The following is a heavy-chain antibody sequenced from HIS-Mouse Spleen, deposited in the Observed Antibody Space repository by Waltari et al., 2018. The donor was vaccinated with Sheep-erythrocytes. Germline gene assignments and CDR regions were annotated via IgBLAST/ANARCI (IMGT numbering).Heavy chain of an antibody. CDR2: ISGSRSYI. Sequence: EVQLVESGGGLVKPGGSLRLSCAASGFTFSSYSMTWVRQAPGKGLVRVSSISGSRSYIYYADSVKGRFTISRDNAKNSLYLQMNSLRAEDTAVYYCARVASGATFDYWGQGTLVTVSS. CDR3: ARVASGATFDY. D-gene: IGHD1-26*01. CDR1: GFTFSSYS. J-gene: IGHJ4*02. V-gene: IGHV3-21*01.